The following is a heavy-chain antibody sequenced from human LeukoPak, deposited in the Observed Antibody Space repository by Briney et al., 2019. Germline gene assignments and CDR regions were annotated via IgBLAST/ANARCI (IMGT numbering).Heavy chain of an antibody. V-gene: IGHV3-74*01. J-gene: IGHJ4*02. CDR3: ATAGNYRFDY. Sequence: GGSLRLSCAASGFTFSGSWMHWVRQAPGQGLVWVSRINTDGTTINYADSVKGRFAISRDSAKNTLYLQMHSPTAEDTAVYYCATAGNYRFDYWGQGILVTVSS. CDR2: INTDGTTI. D-gene: IGHD5-24*01. CDR1: GFTFSGSW.